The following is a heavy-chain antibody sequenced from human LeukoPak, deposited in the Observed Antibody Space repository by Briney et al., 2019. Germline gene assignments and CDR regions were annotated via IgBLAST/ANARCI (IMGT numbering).Heavy chain of an antibody. CDR2: IYDSGST. Sequence: PSETLSLTCTVSGGSISTSNYYWSWIRQPPGKGLEWIGYIYDSGSTNYNPSLKSRVSISVVPSKNQFSLKLSSVTAADTAVYYCACLTTADAFDIWGQGTMVTVSS. V-gene: IGHV4-61*01. J-gene: IGHJ3*02. CDR3: ACLTTADAFDI. CDR1: GGSISTSNYY. D-gene: IGHD3-22*01.